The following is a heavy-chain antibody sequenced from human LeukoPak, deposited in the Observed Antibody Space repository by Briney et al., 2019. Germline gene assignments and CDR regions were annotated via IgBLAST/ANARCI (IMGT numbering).Heavy chain of an antibody. CDR1: GFTVSSNY. V-gene: IGHV3-7*01. Sequence: PGGSLRLSCAASGFTVSSNYMSWVRQAPGKGLEWVANIKQDGSEKYYVDSVKGRFTISRDNAKNSLYLQMNSLRAEDTAVYYCARVPYCSSTSCSDFDYWGQGTLVTVSS. CDR2: IKQDGSEK. CDR3: ARVPYCSSTSCSDFDY. D-gene: IGHD2-2*01. J-gene: IGHJ4*02.